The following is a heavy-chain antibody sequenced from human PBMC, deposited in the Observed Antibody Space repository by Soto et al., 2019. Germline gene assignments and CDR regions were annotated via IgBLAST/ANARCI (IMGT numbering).Heavy chain of an antibody. D-gene: IGHD6-6*01. CDR1: GFTFSTYA. J-gene: IGHJ4*02. V-gene: IGHV3-23*01. CDR2: ISDSGDYT. CDR3: ANARPTGARKLDY. Sequence: EVQLLESGGGLVLPGGSLRLSCAASGFTFSTYAMNWVRQAPGKGLEWVSCISDSGDYTNYADSVKGRFTISRDNSKNTSSLQMNSLRAEDPAVYYWANARPTGARKLDYWGQGTLVTVSS.